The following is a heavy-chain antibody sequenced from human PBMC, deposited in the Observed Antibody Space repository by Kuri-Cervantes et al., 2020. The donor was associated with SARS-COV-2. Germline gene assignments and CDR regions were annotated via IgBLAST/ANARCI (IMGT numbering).Heavy chain of an antibody. V-gene: IGHV3-30*14. Sequence: GESLKISCAASGFTFSGHWIHWVRQAPGKGLEWVAVISYDGSNKYYADSVKGRFTISRDNSKNTLYLQMSSLRPDDTAVYYCVKDAPREGGLDVWGQGTTVTVSS. CDR3: VKDAPREGGLDV. D-gene: IGHD1-26*01. CDR1: GFTFSGHW. CDR2: ISYDGSNK. J-gene: IGHJ6*02.